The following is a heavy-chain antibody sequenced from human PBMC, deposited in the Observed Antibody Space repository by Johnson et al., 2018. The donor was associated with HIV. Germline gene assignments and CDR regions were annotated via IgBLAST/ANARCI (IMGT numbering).Heavy chain of an antibody. Sequence: EQLVESGGGLVQPGGSLRLSCAASGFTFSSYAMHWVRQAPGKGLEYVSGISSNGGSTYYANSVKGRFTFSRDNSKNTLYLQMGSRRAEDMAVYYCAVRAIILGAWRDAFDIWVQGTMVTVSS. CDR2: ISSNGGST. J-gene: IGHJ3*02. V-gene: IGHV3-64*01. CDR1: GFTFSSYA. D-gene: IGHD1-26*01. CDR3: AVRAIILGAWRDAFDI.